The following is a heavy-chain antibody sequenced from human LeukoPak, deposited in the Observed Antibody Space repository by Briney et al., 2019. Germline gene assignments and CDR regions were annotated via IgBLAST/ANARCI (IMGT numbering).Heavy chain of an antibody. CDR2: ISSSSSYI. V-gene: IGHV3-21*06. J-gene: IGHJ4*02. CDR3: ARDTRYFDY. Sequence: GRSLRLSCAASGFTFSSYAMHWVRQAPGKGLEWVSSISSSSSYIYYADSVKGRFTISRDNAKNSLYLQMNNLRAEDTAVYYCARDTRYFDYWGQGNMVTVSS. CDR1: GFTFSSYA.